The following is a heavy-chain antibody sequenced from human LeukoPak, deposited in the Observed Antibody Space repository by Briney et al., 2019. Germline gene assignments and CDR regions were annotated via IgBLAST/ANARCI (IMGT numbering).Heavy chain of an antibody. CDR1: GFTLSSYA. CDR2: IGGGGVST. V-gene: IGHV3-23*01. Sequence: GGSLRLSCAASGFTLSSYAMSWVRQAPGKGLEWVSAIGGGGVSTFYADSVKGRFTISRDNSKNTLYLQMNSLRAEDTAVYYCAKRNYYDSSGYYYDYWGQGTLVTVSS. CDR3: AKRNYYDSSGYYYDY. D-gene: IGHD3-22*01. J-gene: IGHJ4*02.